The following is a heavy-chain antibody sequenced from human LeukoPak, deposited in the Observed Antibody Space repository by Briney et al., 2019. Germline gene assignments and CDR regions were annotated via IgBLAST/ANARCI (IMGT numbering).Heavy chain of an antibody. CDR3: ARGGDFWSGYKTHEYGLDV. Sequence: GGSLRLSCAASGFTFSSYAMHWVRQAPGKGLEWVAVISYDGSKKYHADSVKGRFTISRDNSNKMQYLEMDSLRADDTAVYYCARGGDFWSGYKTHEYGLDVWGQGTTVTVPS. CDR1: GFTFSSYA. D-gene: IGHD3-3*01. V-gene: IGHV3-30-3*01. CDR2: ISYDGSKK. J-gene: IGHJ6*02.